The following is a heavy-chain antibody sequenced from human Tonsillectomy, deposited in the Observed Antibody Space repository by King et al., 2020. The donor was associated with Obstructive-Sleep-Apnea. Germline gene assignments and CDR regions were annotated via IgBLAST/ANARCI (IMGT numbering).Heavy chain of an antibody. V-gene: IGHV4-38-2*02. CDR1: GYSISNGFY. Sequence: VQLQESGPGLVKPSETLSLNCIVSGYSISNGFYWGWIRQPPGKGLEWIGSIYHTGSTYYNRSLKNRVTMSVDPSKNQVSLKLSSVTAADTAVYYCANYYESSGPKLGLGHWGQGTLVTVSS. J-gene: IGHJ5*02. D-gene: IGHD3-22*01. CDR3: ANYYESSGPKLGLGH. CDR2: IYHTGST.